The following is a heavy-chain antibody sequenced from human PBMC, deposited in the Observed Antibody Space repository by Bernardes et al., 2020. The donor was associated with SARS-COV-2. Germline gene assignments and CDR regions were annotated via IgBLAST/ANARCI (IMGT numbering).Heavy chain of an antibody. D-gene: IGHD3-10*01. J-gene: IGHJ3*02. CDR1: GGSFSGYY. Sequence: SETLSLTCAVYGGSFSGYYWSWIRQPPGKGLEWIGEIIHSGSTNYNPSLKSRVTISVDTSKNQFSLKLSSVTAADTAVYYCARGFLVLLWFGDRDDAFDIWGQGTMVTVSS. CDR3: ARGFLVLLWFGDRDDAFDI. CDR2: IIHSGST. V-gene: IGHV4-34*12.